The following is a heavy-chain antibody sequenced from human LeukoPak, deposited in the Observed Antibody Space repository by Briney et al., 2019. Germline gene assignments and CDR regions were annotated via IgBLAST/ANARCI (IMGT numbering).Heavy chain of an antibody. V-gene: IGHV3-21*01. Sequence: GGSLRLSCAASGFPFRSYSMNWVPQAPGKGLEWVSSISSSSSYIYYADSVKGRFTIPRDNAKNSLYLQMNSLRAEDTAVYYCARDHTAGDFDYWGQGTLVTVSS. CDR1: GFPFRSYS. CDR3: ARDHTAGDFDY. CDR2: ISSSSSYI. D-gene: IGHD5-18*01. J-gene: IGHJ4*02.